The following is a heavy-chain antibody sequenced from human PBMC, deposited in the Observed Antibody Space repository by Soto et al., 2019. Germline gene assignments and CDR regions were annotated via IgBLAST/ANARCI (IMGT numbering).Heavy chain of an antibody. J-gene: IGHJ4*02. CDR1: GFTFSYHY. CDR3: TEVRLGSSGSSDY. Sequence: EVQLVESGGGLVQPAGSLSLSCAASGFTFSYHYMDWGCQAPGKGLEWVGRSKNKANSYNTVYTAPVKGRIIISRDASKNAVFLHMNRRKTDDTAVYYCTEVRLGSSGSSDYWGQGIMVTVSS. D-gene: IGHD6-19*01. CDR2: SKNKANSYNT. V-gene: IGHV3-72*01.